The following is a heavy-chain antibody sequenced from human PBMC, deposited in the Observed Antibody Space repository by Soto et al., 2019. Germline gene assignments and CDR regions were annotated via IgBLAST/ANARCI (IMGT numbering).Heavy chain of an antibody. Sequence: EVPLLESGGGLVQPGGSLRLSCAASGFTFNTYAMSWVRQSPGKGLEWVSGISGVDTSTYYADSVKGRFTISRDNSRNTLYLQMNSLRAEDTAVYYCAKDPLTYDFDSSGYYTWGYWGQGTLVTVSS. CDR1: GFTFNTYA. CDR2: ISGVDTST. D-gene: IGHD3-22*01. CDR3: AKDPLTYDFDSSGYYTWGY. J-gene: IGHJ4*02. V-gene: IGHV3-23*01.